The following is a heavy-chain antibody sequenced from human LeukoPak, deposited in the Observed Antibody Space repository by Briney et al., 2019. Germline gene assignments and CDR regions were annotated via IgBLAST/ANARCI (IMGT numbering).Heavy chain of an antibody. J-gene: IGHJ4*02. V-gene: IGHV3-23*01. CDR1: GFSFSVYA. D-gene: IGHD3-3*01. CDR3: AKGGQDFDFWRFDY. CDR2: ISGSGGRT. Sequence: SGGSQRLSCAASGFSFSVYAMSWVRQAPGRGLEWVSSISGSGGRTYYTNSVKGRFTISRENFKNTVYLEMNNLGAEDTALYYCAKGGQDFDFWRFDYWGQGNLVIVSS.